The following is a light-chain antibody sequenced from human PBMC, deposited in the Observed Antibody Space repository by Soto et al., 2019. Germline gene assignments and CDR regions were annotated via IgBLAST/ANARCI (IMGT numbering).Light chain of an antibody. J-gene: IGKJ1*01. CDR1: QSVGNY. Sequence: EIVLTQSPATLSLSPGERATLSCRASQSVGNYLAWHQQKPGQAPRLLIYDASVRATGIPARFSGRGSGTDFTLTISSLEPKDSAIYYCQQRSNWPPWTFGQGTRVEIK. CDR3: QQRSNWPPWT. CDR2: DAS. V-gene: IGKV3-11*01.